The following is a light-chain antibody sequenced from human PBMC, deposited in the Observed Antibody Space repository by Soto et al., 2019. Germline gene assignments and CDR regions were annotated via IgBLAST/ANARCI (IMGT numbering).Light chain of an antibody. CDR3: QHYNDYSWT. V-gene: IGKV1-5*03. CDR2: GTS. CDR1: QSISIW. Sequence: DIHMTQSPSTLSASVGDRVTITCRASQSISIWLAWYQQKPGRAPNLLIYGTSSLESGVPSRFSGSGSGKEFTHTIRRLQPDDVATYSCQHYNDYSWTFGQGTKVEI. J-gene: IGKJ1*01.